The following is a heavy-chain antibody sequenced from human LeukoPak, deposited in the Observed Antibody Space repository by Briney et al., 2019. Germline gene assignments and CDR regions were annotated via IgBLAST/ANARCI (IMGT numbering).Heavy chain of an antibody. Sequence: ASVKVSCKASGGTFSSYAISWVRQAPGQGLEWMGGIIPIFGTANYAQKFQGGVTITADKSTSTAYMELSSLRSEDTAVYYCARDGGIYCGGDCYSWFDPWGQGTLVTVSS. CDR1: GGTFSSYA. CDR3: ARDGGIYCGGDCYSWFDP. CDR2: IIPIFGTA. D-gene: IGHD2-21*02. V-gene: IGHV1-69*06. J-gene: IGHJ5*02.